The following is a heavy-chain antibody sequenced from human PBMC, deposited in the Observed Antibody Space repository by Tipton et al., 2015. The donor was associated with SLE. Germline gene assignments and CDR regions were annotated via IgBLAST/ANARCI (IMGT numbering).Heavy chain of an antibody. J-gene: IGHJ4*02. Sequence: KPSETLSLTCAVYGGSFSGYYWSWIRQPPGKGLEWIGEINHSGSTNYNPSLKSRVTISVDTSKNQFSLKLSSVTAADTAVYYCARGGDLTAPFFDYWGQGTLVTVSS. D-gene: IGHD3-16*01. V-gene: IGHV4-34*01. CDR3: ARGGDLTAPFFDY. CDR1: GGSFSGYY. CDR2: INHSGST.